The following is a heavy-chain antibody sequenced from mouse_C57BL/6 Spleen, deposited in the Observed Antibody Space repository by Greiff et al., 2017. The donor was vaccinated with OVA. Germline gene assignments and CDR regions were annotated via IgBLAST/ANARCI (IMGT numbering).Heavy chain of an antibody. J-gene: IGHJ2*01. Sequence: EVQLVESGPGMVKPSQSLSLTCTVTGYSITSGYDWHWIRHFPGNKLEWMGYISYSGSTNYNPSLKSRISITHDTSKNHFFLKLNSVTTEDTATYYCARVGGLDYFDYWGQGTTLTVSS. V-gene: IGHV3-1*01. CDR3: ARVGGLDYFDY. CDR1: GYSITSGYD. CDR2: ISYSGST. D-gene: IGHD3-3*01.